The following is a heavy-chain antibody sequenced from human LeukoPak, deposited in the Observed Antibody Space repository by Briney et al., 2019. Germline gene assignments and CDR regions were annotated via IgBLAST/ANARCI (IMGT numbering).Heavy chain of an antibody. CDR2: IYYTGST. V-gene: IGHV4-39*01. Sequence: PSETLSLTCTVSGWSISSSTYYWGWIRQPPGKGLEWIGSIYYTGSTDYNPSLKSRVTISVDTSKNQFSLKMSSVTAADTAVYYCARNFYLDSSGYYHYWGQGTLVTVSS. D-gene: IGHD3-22*01. CDR1: GWSISSSTYY. CDR3: ARNFYLDSSGYYHY. J-gene: IGHJ4*02.